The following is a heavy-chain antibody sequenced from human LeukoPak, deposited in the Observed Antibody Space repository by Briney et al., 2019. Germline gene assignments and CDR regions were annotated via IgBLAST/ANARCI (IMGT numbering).Heavy chain of an antibody. CDR2: IYYGGST. V-gene: IGHV4-30-4*01. D-gene: IGHD2-21*02. J-gene: IGHJ5*02. CDR1: GGSISSGDYY. CDR3: ARVVGFCGGDCGNWFDP. Sequence: SQTLSLTCTVSGGSISSGDYYWSWIRQPPGKGLEWIGYIYYGGSTYYNPSLKSRVTISVDTSKNQFSLKLSSVTAADTAVYYRARVVGFCGGDCGNWFDPWGQGTLVTVSS.